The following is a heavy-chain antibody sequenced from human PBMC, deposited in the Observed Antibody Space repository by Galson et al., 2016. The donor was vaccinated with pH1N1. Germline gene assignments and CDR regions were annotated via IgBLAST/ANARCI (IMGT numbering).Heavy chain of an antibody. J-gene: IGHJ6*02. CDR1: GFTFNNYA. CDR2: ITSRGRT. V-gene: IGHV3-23*01. Sequence: SLRLSCAASGFTFNNYAVSWVRQAPGKGLEWVSIITSRGRTYYADSVEGRFTISRDNSKNTLYLQMSSLRAEDTALYYCARTSEDFADVDLRVFYYYGMDVWGQGTTVTVSS. D-gene: IGHD1-7*01. CDR3: ARTSEDFADVDLRVFYYYGMDV.